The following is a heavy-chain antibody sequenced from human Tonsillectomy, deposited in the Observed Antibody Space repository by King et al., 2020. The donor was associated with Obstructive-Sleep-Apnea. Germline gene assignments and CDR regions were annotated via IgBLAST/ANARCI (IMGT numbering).Heavy chain of an antibody. D-gene: IGHD3-16*01. CDR3: ARDGAFSDEGALD. CDR1: GFTFSDYY. V-gene: IGHV3-11*06. J-gene: IGHJ4*02. Sequence: VQLVQSGGGLVKPGGSLRLSCAASGFTFSDYYMSWIRQAPGKGLEWVSYISSSSTYTNYADSGKGRVTISRDNAKNSLYLQLNSLRAEDTAVYYCARDGAFSDEGALDWGQGSLVTVSS. CDR2: ISSSSTYT.